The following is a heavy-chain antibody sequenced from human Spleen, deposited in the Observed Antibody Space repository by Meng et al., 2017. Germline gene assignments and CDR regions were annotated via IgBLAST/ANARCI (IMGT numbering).Heavy chain of an antibody. CDR1: GGTFSSYT. CDR3: ASPDSSSPFDY. D-gene: IGHD6-13*01. V-gene: IGHV1-69*02. Sequence: SVKVSCKASGGTFSSYTISWVRQAPGQGLEWMGRINPTLGIANYAQKLQGRVTITADKSTSTAYMELSSLRSEDTAVYYCASPDSSSPFDYWGQGTLVTVSS. CDR2: INPTLGIA. J-gene: IGHJ4*02.